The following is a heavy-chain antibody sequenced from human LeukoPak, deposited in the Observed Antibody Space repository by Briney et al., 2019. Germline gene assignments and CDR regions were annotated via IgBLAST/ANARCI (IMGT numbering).Heavy chain of an antibody. CDR3: AIGGSRIVVVPTYYFDY. Sequence: GGSLRLSCAVSGFTVSSNSMSWVRQAPGKGLEWVSVIYSGDRTYYADSVEGRFTISRDNSKNTLYLQMNSLRAEDTAVYYCAIGGSRIVVVPTYYFDYWGQGTLVTVSS. CDR2: IYSGDRT. V-gene: IGHV3-53*01. J-gene: IGHJ4*02. D-gene: IGHD3-22*01. CDR1: GFTVSSNS.